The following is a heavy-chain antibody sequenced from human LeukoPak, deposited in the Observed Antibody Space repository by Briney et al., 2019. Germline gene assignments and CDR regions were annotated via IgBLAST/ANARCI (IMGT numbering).Heavy chain of an antibody. CDR2: TSWDSGSI. J-gene: IGHJ4*02. V-gene: IGHV3-9*01. CDR1: GFTFDDYA. D-gene: IGHD6-19*01. CDR3: ARESSRSGWYWGGNFDY. Sequence: GGSLRLSCAVSGFTFDDYAMHWVRQAPGKGLEWVSGTSWDSGSIGYADSVKGQFTISRDNAKNSLYLQMNSLRAEDTAVYYCARESSRSGWYWGGNFDYWGQGTLVTVSS.